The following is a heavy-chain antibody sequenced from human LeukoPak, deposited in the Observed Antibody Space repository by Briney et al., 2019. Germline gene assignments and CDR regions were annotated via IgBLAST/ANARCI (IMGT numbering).Heavy chain of an antibody. D-gene: IGHD4-23*01. J-gene: IGHJ3*02. CDR3: ARDRDYGGKGDAFDI. Sequence: GGSLRLSCAASGFTFSSYGMHWVRQAPGKGLEWVAVIWYDGSNKYYADSVKGRFTISRDNSKNTLYLQMNSLRAEDTAVYYCARDRDYGGKGDAFDIWGQGTMVTVSS. CDR2: IWYDGSNK. CDR1: GFTFSSYG. V-gene: IGHV3-33*01.